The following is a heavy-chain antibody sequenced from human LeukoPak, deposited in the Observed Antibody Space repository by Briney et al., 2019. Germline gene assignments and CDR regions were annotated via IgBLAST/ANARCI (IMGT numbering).Heavy chain of an antibody. J-gene: IGHJ4*02. CDR3: AKDHSGYDYVVVTQGY. CDR2: ISGSGGST. D-gene: IGHD4-17*01. CDR1: GFTLSSYA. V-gene: IGHV3-23*01. Sequence: PGGSLRLSCAASGFTLSSYAMSWVRQAPGKGLEWVSAISGSGGSTYYANSVKGRFTISRDNSKNTLYLQMNSLRAEDTAVYYCAKDHSGYDYVVVTQGYWGQGTLVIVS.